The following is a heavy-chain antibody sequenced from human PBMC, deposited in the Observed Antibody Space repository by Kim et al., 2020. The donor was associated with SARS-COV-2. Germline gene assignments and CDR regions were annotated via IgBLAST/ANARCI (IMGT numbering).Heavy chain of an antibody. D-gene: IGHD5-12*01. CDR1: GGSISSYY. Sequence: SETLSLTCTVSGGSISSYYWSWIRQPPGKGLEWMGDIYYSGSTNYNPALKSRVTISVNTSKNQFSLKLSSVTAADTAVYYCARVGRRDGYKVDYWDQGT. V-gene: IGHV4-59*01. CDR2: IYYSGST. CDR3: ARVGRRDGYKVDY. J-gene: IGHJ4*02.